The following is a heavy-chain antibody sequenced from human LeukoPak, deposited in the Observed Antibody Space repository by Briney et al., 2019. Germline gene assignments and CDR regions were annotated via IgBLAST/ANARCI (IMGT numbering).Heavy chain of an antibody. CDR3: AKLTLLGYCSGGSCYDRRVFDY. D-gene: IGHD2-15*01. CDR2: IVVGSGNT. V-gene: IGHV1-58*02. J-gene: IGHJ4*02. Sequence: SVKVSCKASGFTFTSSAMQWVRQARGQRLEWIGWIVVGSGNTNYAQKFQERVTITRDMSTSTTYMELSSLRSEDTAVYYCAKLTLLGYCSGGSCYDRRVFDYWGQGTLVTVSS. CDR1: GFTFTSSA.